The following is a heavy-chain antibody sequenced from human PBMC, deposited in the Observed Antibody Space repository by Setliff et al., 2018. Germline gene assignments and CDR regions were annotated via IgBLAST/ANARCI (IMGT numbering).Heavy chain of an antibody. CDR3: ARGPWKHSAYYYYYYMDV. Sequence: GGSLRLSCAASGFTFSGHWMHWVRQAPGKGLVWVSRIKTDGSSTSYADSVKGRFTISRDNAKNTLYLQMNSLRAEDTAVYYCARGPWKHSAYYYYYYMDVWGKGTTVTVSS. CDR2: IKTDGSST. V-gene: IGHV3-74*01. D-gene: IGHD1-1*01. J-gene: IGHJ6*03. CDR1: GFTFSGHW.